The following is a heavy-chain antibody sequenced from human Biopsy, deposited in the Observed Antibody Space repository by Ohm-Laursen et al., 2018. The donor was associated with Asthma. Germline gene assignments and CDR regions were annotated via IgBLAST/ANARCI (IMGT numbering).Heavy chain of an antibody. Sequence: SLRLSCSAFGFTFSSYGMHWVRQAPGKGLEWVAVIWYDGSNKYYADSVKGRFTISRDNSKNTLYLQMNSLRAEDTAVYYCAKDRDYDILTGPPGLDFWGQGTLVTASS. CDR2: IWYDGSNK. CDR3: AKDRDYDILTGPPGLDF. CDR1: GFTFSSYG. D-gene: IGHD3-9*01. V-gene: IGHV3-33*06. J-gene: IGHJ4*02.